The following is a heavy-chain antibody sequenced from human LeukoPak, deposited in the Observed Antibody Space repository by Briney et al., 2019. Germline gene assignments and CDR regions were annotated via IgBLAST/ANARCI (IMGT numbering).Heavy chain of an antibody. Sequence: ASVKVSCKASGGTFSSYAISWVRQAPGQGLEWMGGIIPIFGTANYAQKFQGRVTITADESTSIAYMELSSLRSEDTAVYYCARTVVYSTSSPYYYGMDVWGQGPTVTVSS. CDR1: GGTFSSYA. CDR3: ARTVVYSTSSPYYYGMDV. CDR2: IIPIFGTA. D-gene: IGHD6-6*01. J-gene: IGHJ6*02. V-gene: IGHV1-69*13.